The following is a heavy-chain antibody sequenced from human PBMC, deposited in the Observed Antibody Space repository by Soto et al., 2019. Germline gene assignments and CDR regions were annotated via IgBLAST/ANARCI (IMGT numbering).Heavy chain of an antibody. Sequence: PLGSLRLSCAAAGFTFISYSVNWVRQAPGKGLEWVSYISSSSSTIYYADSVKGRFTISRDNTKNSLYLQMNSLRAEDTAVYYCAREGQYCSGGSCSPIYFDYWGQGTLVTVSS. CDR2: ISSSSSTI. CDR3: AREGQYCSGGSCSPIYFDY. V-gene: IGHV3-48*01. CDR1: GFTFISYS. D-gene: IGHD2-15*01. J-gene: IGHJ4*02.